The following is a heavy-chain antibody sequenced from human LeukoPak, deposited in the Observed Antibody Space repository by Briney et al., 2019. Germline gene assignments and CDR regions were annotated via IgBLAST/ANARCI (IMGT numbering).Heavy chain of an antibody. J-gene: IGHJ6*02. CDR3: AKDLAPRSGYYMFYYYGMDV. CDR1: GFTFSSYG. CDR2: ISYDGSSK. Sequence: PGGSLRLSCAASGFTFSSYGMHWVRQAPGKGLEWVAVISYDGSSKYYADSVKGRFTISRDNSKNTLYLQMNSLRAEDTAVYYCAKDLAPRSGYYMFYYYGMDVWGQGTTVTVSS. V-gene: IGHV3-30*18. D-gene: IGHD3-3*01.